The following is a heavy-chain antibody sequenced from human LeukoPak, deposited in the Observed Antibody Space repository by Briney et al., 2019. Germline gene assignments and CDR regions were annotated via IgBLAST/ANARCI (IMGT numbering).Heavy chain of an antibody. CDR1: GFTFSSYS. J-gene: IGHJ4*02. Sequence: GGSLRLSCAASGFTFSSYSMNWVRQAPGKGLEWVSSISSSSTYIYYADSVKGRFTISKDNAKNSLNLQMNSLRAEDTAVYYCARAGSGYDSDYWGQGTLVTVSS. CDR3: ARAGSGYDSDY. D-gene: IGHD5-12*01. V-gene: IGHV3-21*01. CDR2: ISSSSTYI.